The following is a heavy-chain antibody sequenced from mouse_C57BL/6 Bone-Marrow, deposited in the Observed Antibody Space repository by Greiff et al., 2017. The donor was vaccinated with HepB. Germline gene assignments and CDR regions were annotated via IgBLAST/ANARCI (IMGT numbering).Heavy chain of an antibody. J-gene: IGHJ4*01. D-gene: IGHD1-1*01. CDR2: ISDGGSYT. CDR3: ARGPTVVAWDAMDY. Sequence: EVQLVESGGGLVKPGGSLKLSCAASGFTFSSYAMSWVRQTPEKRLEWVATISDGGSYTYYPDNVKGRFTISRDNAKNNRYLQMSHLKSEDTAMYYCARGPTVVAWDAMDYWGQGTSVTVSS. V-gene: IGHV5-4*01. CDR1: GFTFSSYA.